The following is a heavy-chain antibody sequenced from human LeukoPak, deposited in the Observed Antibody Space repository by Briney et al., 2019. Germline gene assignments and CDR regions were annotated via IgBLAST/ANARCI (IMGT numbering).Heavy chain of an antibody. J-gene: IGHJ3*02. CDR3: ARDGRYSYGDDAFDI. D-gene: IGHD5-18*01. CDR1: GFTLSSKY. CDR2: IYSGDST. V-gene: IGHV3-53*01. Sequence: GGSLRLSCAASGFTLSSKYMHWVRQAPGKGLEGVAVIYSGDSTYYADSVNCVFTIFRDNTKNTMYLQMNKMRAEDTAVYYCARDGRYSYGDDAFDIWGQGKMVTVTA.